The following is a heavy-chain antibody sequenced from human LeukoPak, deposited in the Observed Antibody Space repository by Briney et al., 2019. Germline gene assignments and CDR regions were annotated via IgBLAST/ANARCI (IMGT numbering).Heavy chain of an antibody. D-gene: IGHD3-22*01. V-gene: IGHV1-18*01. CDR2: ISAYNGNT. CDR3: ARDQGYYDSSGYCDY. CDR1: GYTFTSYG. J-gene: IGHJ4*02. Sequence: ASVKVSCKASGYTFTSYGISWVRQAPGQGLEWVGWISAYNGNTNYAQKLQGRVTMTTDTSTSTAYMELRSLRSDDTAVYYCARDQGYYDSSGYCDYWGQGTLVTVSS.